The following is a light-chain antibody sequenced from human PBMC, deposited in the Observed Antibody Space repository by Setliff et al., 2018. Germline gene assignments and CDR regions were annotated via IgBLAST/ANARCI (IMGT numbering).Light chain of an antibody. J-gene: IGLJ1*01. CDR3: QSYDNTPSALDV. CDR1: GSNIGAGYD. V-gene: IGLV1-40*01. CDR2: ANS. Sequence: QSVLAQPPSVSGAPGQRVTISCNGSGSNIGAGYDVHWYQQLPGAAPKLLISANSHRPSGVPDRFTGSKSGTSASLAITGLQAEDAADYYCQSYDNTPSALDVFGTGTKVTVL.